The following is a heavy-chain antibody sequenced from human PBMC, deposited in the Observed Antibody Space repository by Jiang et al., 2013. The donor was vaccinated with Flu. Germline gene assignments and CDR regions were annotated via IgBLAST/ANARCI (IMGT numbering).Heavy chain of an antibody. J-gene: IGHJ5*02. Sequence: FSSYGMHWVRQAPGKGLEWVAVISYDGSNKYYADSVKGRFTISRDNSKNTLYLQMNSLRAEDTAVYYCAKDNGYYDFWSGYYPYNWFDPWGQGTLVTVSS. D-gene: IGHD3-3*01. CDR2: ISYDGSNK. V-gene: IGHV3-30*18. CDR3: AKDNGYYDFWSGYYPYNWFDP. CDR1: FSSYG.